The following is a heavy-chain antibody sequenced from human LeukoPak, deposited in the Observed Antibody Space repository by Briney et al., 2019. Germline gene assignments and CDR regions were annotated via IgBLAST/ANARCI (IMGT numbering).Heavy chain of an antibody. Sequence: SETLSLTCTVSGGSISSYYWSWIRQPAGKGLEWIGRIYTSGSTNYNPSLKCRVTMSVDTSKNQFSLKLSSVTAADTAVYYCATVGAGWFTINYWGQGTLVTVSS. CDR1: GGSISSYY. J-gene: IGHJ4*02. V-gene: IGHV4-4*07. CDR2: IYTSGST. CDR3: ATVGAGWFTINY. D-gene: IGHD6-19*01.